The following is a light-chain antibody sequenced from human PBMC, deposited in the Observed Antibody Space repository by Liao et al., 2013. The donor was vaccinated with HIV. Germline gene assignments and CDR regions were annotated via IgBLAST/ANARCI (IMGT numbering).Light chain of an antibody. J-gene: IGLJ1*01. CDR2: LND. Sequence: SYELTQPPSVSVFPGQTASITCSGDTLGYMYVCWYQQKPGQSPVLIIVLNDKRPPGTPERFSASNSGGTATLFISGTQASDEADYYCQAWDKGTGIFGPGTEVTVL. V-gene: IGLV3-1*01. CDR3: QAWDKGTGI. CDR1: TLGYMY.